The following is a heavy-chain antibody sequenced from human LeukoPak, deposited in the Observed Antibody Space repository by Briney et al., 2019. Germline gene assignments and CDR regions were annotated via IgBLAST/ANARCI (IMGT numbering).Heavy chain of an antibody. Sequence: ASVKVSCKASGGTSSSYAISWVRQAPGQGLEWMGGIITIFGTANYAQKFQGRVTITTDESTSTAYMELSSLRSEDTAVYYCARGYYYDSSGYSTYYYYYMDVWGKGTTVTVSS. J-gene: IGHJ6*03. D-gene: IGHD3-22*01. CDR3: ARGYYYDSSGYSTYYYYYMDV. CDR1: GGTSSSYA. CDR2: IITIFGTA. V-gene: IGHV1-69*05.